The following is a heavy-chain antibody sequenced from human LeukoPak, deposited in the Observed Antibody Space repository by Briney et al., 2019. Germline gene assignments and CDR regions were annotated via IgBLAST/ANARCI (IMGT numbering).Heavy chain of an antibody. J-gene: IGHJ5*02. CDR1: GFTFSDYS. V-gene: IGHV3-48*01. CDR2: ISSSSGTI. Sequence: GGSLRLSCAASGFTFSDYSMNWVRQAPGKGLEWVSYISSSSGTIFYADSVKGRFTISRDNAKNSLYLQMNSLRAADTAVYYRAADPANGTTATSLVAPWGQGTLVTGFS. CDR3: AADPANGTTATSLVAP. D-gene: IGHD1-1*01.